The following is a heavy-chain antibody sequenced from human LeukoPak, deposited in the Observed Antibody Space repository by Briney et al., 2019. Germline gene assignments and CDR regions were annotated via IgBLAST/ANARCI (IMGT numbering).Heavy chain of an antibody. D-gene: IGHD6-19*01. CDR1: GFTFSSYA. J-gene: IGHJ4*02. V-gene: IGHV3-30-3*01. CDR3: ASRRLGYSSGWYSGLYYFDY. CDR2: ISYDGSNK. Sequence: GGSLRLSCAASGFTFSSYAMHWVRQAPGKGLEWVAVISYDGSNKYYADSVKGRFTISRDNAKNSLYLQMNSLRAEDTAVYYCASRRLGYSSGWYSGLYYFDYWGQGTLVTVSS.